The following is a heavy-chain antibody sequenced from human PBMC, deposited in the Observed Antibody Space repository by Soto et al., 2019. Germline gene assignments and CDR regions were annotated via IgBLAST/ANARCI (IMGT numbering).Heavy chain of an antibody. D-gene: IGHD6-6*01. CDR2: ISSSGNTM. Sequence: EVQQVASGGGLVQHGGSLRLSCAASGFTFSSYSMNWVRQAPGKGLEWVSYISSSGNTMYYADSVNGRFTISRDNAVNSLYLHMNSLTDTDTAVYYDAGSVAPRPDPDYWGQGTVVTVSS. CDR3: AGSVAPRPDPDY. CDR1: GFTFSSYS. J-gene: IGHJ4*02. V-gene: IGHV3-48*02.